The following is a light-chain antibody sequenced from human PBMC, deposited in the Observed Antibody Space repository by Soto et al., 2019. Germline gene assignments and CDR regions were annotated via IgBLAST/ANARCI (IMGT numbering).Light chain of an antibody. Sequence: ALRMTQSPSSFSASTGDRVTITCRASQGISSYLAWYQQKPGKVPKLLIYAASTLQSGVPSRFSGSGSGTDFTLTISCLQSEDFATYYCQQYYSYPRTFGQGTKVEIK. CDR3: QQYYSYPRT. CDR1: QGISSY. J-gene: IGKJ1*01. V-gene: IGKV1-8*01. CDR2: AAS.